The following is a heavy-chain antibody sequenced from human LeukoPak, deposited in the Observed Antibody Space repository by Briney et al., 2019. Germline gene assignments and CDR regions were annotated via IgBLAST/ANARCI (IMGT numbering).Heavy chain of an antibody. CDR1: GGTFSSYA. V-gene: IGHV1-69*05. J-gene: IGHJ5*02. D-gene: IGHD3-9*01. Sequence: SVKVSCKASGGTFSSYAISWVRQAPGQGLEWMGGTIPIFGTANYAQKFQGRVTITTDESTSTAYMELSSLRSEDTAVYYCASSSVGYDILTGYYGGDWFDPWGQGTLVTVSS. CDR3: ASSSVGYDILTGYYGGDWFDP. CDR2: TIPIFGTA.